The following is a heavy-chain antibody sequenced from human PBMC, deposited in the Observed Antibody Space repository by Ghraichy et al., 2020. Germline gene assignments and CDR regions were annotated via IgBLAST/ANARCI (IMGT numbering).Heavy chain of an antibody. V-gene: IGHV3-23*01. CDR1: GFTFSSYA. D-gene: IGHD6-19*01. J-gene: IGHJ4*02. CDR3: AKDPYSEWLDGYYFDF. CDR2: ISGSGGST. Sequence: GGSLRLSCAASGFTFSSYAMSWVRQAPGKGLEWVSAISGSGGSTYYADSVKGRFTISRDNSKNTLYLQMNSLRAEDTAVYYCAKDPYSEWLDGYYFDFWGQGTLVTVSS.